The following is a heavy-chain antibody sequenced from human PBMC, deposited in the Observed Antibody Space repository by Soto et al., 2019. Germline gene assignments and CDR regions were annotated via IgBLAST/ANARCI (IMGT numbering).Heavy chain of an antibody. J-gene: IGHJ6*03. D-gene: IGHD6-25*01. Sequence: QEQLVQSGAEVKKPGAPGKVSCKASGYTFTNYTINWVRQATGQGLEWMGWMNPNTGNTGYAVKFQGRVTMTRKSSINTAYMELSGLRSDDTAVYYCAREAASDPSFYYHDIDVWGKGTPVTVSS. CDR1: GYTFTNYT. CDR2: MNPNTGNT. CDR3: AREAASDPSFYYHDIDV. V-gene: IGHV1-8*01.